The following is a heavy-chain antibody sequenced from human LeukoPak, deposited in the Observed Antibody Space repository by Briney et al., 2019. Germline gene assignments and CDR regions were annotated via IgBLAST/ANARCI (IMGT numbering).Heavy chain of an antibody. D-gene: IGHD3-22*01. V-gene: IGHV3-21*01. CDR1: GFTFSSYS. CDR2: ISSSSSYI. Sequence: PGGSLRLSCAASGFTFSSYSMNWVRQAPGKGLEWVSSISSSSSYIYYADSVKGRFTISRDNAMNSLYLQMNSLRAEDTAVYYCASSSAPEAFDIWGQGTMVTVSS. CDR3: ASSSAPEAFDI. J-gene: IGHJ3*02.